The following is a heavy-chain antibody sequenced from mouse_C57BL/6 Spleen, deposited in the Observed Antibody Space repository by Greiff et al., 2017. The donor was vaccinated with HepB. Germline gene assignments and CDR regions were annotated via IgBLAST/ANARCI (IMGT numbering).Heavy chain of an antibody. CDR3: ARHEGLLGFFDY. Sequence: VKLVESGAELVKPGASVKLSCKASGYTFTEYTIHWVKQRSGQGLEWIGWFYPGSGSIKYNEKFKDKATLTADKSSSTVYMELSRLTSEDSAVYFCARHEGLLGFFDYWGQGTTLTVSS. J-gene: IGHJ2*01. CDR1: GYTFTEYT. CDR2: FYPGSGSI. V-gene: IGHV1-62-2*01. D-gene: IGHD4-1*01.